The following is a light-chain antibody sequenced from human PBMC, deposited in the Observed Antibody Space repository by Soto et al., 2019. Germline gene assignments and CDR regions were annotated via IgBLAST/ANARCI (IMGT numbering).Light chain of an antibody. CDR3: GSWDSSLSAYV. V-gene: IGLV1-51*01. Sequence: QSVLTQPPSASGAPGQRVTISCSGSRSNIAANTVNWYQQFPGTAPKLLIYDDNKRPSGIPDRFSGSKSGTSATLGITGFQTGDEADYYCGSWDSSLSAYVFGTGTKVTVL. CDR2: DDN. CDR1: RSNIAANT. J-gene: IGLJ1*01.